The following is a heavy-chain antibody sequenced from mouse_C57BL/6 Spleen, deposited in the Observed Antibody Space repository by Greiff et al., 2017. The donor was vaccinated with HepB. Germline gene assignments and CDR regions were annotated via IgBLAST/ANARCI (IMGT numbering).Heavy chain of an antibody. Sequence: VQLQQSGAELVKPGASVKISCKASGYSFTDYNMNWVKQSTGKGLEWIGGINPNYGTTSYNQKFKGKATLTVDQSSSTAYMQLNSLTSEDSAVYYCTRSNFYFDYWGQGTTVTVSS. J-gene: IGHJ2*01. V-gene: IGHV1-39*01. D-gene: IGHD4-1*02. CDR2: INPNYGTT. CDR3: TRSNFYFDY. CDR1: GYSFTDYN.